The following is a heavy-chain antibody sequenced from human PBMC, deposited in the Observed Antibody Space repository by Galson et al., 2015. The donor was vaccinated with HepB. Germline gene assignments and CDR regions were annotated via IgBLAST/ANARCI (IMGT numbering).Heavy chain of an antibody. CDR1: GGSLSISSYY. Sequence: SETLSLTCPVSGGSLSISSYYWAWIRQPPGKGLEWFGWITYSGITYNHASLKSRVTISVDTSKNQFSLKLRSVTAADTAVYYCASDGDHWGQGTLVTVSS. J-gene: IGHJ4*02. D-gene: IGHD5-24*01. CDR2: ITYSGIT. V-gene: IGHV4-39*01. CDR3: ASDGDH.